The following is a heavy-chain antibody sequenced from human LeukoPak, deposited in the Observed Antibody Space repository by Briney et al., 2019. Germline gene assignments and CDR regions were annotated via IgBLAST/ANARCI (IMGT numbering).Heavy chain of an antibody. CDR2: IYHSGST. V-gene: IGHV4-30-2*01. CDR3: ARGLGYGDYGY. Sequence: SETLSLTCAVSGGSISSGGYSWSWIRQPPGKGLEWIGYIYHSGSTYYNPSLKSRVTISVDRSKNQFSLKLSSVTAADTAVYYCARGLGYGDYGYWGQGTLVTVSS. CDR1: GGSISSGGYS. D-gene: IGHD4-17*01. J-gene: IGHJ4*02.